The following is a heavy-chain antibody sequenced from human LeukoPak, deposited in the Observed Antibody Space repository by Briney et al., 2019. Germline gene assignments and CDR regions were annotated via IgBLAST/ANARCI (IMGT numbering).Heavy chain of an antibody. CDR1: AFIFSNYD. CDR2: IGSGGDT. V-gene: IGHV3-13*01. CDR3: ATGNCNTNNCYQALDN. J-gene: IGHJ4*02. D-gene: IGHD2/OR15-2a*01. Sequence: GGSLRLSWETSAFIFSNYDMHWVRQRAGKGLEWVSFIGSGGDTYYSGPVKGRFTISRENAKKSLYLQMSSLTAEDTAVYYCATGNCNTNNCYQALDNWGQGTLVTVSS.